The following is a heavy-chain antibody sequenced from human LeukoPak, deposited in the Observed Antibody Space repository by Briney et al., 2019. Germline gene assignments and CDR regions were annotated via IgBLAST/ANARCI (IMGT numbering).Heavy chain of an antibody. CDR2: LWYDGSNK. V-gene: IGHV3-33*01. Sequence: GGSLRLSSAASRFTFITYGMHGVPDAPGKGLEWVSVLWYDGSNKYYADSVKSRFTISRDNSKNRLYLQMNSLRDEDTAVYYCAREEIAFDIWGQGTMVTVSS. CDR1: RFTFITYG. CDR3: AREEIAFDI. J-gene: IGHJ3*02.